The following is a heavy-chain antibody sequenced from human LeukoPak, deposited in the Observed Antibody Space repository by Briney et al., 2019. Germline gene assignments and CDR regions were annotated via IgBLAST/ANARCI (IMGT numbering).Heavy chain of an antibody. CDR1: GFSLSSKS. V-gene: IGHV3-53*01. Sequence: RGCLTLSRMLSGFSLSSKSMSWVRPAPGQGLEWVSFVYSDHTHYSHPVQARFTISRDNSKNTLHLQMNSLRAEDTDVDYCARRAGAYSHPYDYWGQGTLVTVS. J-gene: IGHJ4*02. CDR2: VYSDHT. D-gene: IGHD4/OR15-4a*01. CDR3: ARRAGAYSHPYDY.